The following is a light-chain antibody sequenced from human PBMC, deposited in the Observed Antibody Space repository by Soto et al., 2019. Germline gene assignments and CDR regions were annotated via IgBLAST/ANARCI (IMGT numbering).Light chain of an antibody. CDR3: SSYTTTNTLYV. CDR1: NSDVGGYNY. J-gene: IGLJ1*01. Sequence: QSALTQPASVSGSPGQSITIPCTGTNSDVGGYNYVSWYQHHPGKAPRLMIYEVFNRPSGVSSRFSGSKSGSTASLTISGLQADDEADYYCSSYTTTNTLYVFGTGTKVTVL. CDR2: EVF. V-gene: IGLV2-14*01.